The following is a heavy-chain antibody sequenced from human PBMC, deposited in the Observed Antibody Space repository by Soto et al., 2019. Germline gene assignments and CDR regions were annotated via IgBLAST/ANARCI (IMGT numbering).Heavy chain of an antibody. V-gene: IGHV4-4*07. CDR1: GGSVRTYY. CDR2: IYSTGSG. D-gene: IGHD3-22*01. CDR3: ARDEYYDSNNWFDP. Sequence: PSVTLSLTCSVSGGSVRTYYWSWIRQPAGKGLEWIGRIYSTGSGNYNPSLRSRVTMSVDTSSNQISLRLSSVTAADTAVYYCARDEYYDSNNWFDPWGQGTLVTVSS. J-gene: IGHJ5*02.